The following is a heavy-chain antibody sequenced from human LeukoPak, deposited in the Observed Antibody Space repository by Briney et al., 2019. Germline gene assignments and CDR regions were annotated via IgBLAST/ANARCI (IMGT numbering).Heavy chain of an antibody. CDR3: ASAISNKGFDY. V-gene: IGHV3-11*04. CDR1: GLTLSNYY. J-gene: IGHJ4*02. CDR2: ISNIGSTT. Sequence: GWSLRLFCAASGLTLSNYYMSWIREAPGKGLEWVSYISNIGSTTYHADSVKGRFTISRDNAKNSLYLQMNSLRAEDTAVYYCASAISNKGFDYWGQGTLVTV. D-gene: IGHD3-3*02.